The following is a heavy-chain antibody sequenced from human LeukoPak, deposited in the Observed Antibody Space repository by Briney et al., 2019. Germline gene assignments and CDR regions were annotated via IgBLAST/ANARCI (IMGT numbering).Heavy chain of an antibody. CDR3: SPNTTDITVATYHDY. CDR2: IKSKTDGGTT. Sequence: PGGSLRPSCAASGFSFSNAWMSWVRQAPGKGLEWVGRIKSKTDGGTTDYAAPVKGRFTISRDVSNNTLYLQMNSLKIEDTAVHYCSPNTTDITVATYHDYWGQGTLVTVSS. V-gene: IGHV3-15*01. D-gene: IGHD5-12*01. CDR1: GFSFSNAW. J-gene: IGHJ4*02.